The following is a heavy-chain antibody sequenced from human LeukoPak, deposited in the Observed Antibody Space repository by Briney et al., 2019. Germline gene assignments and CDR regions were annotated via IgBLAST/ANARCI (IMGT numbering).Heavy chain of an antibody. CDR1: GFTFSNYW. CDR2: IKQDGSEK. V-gene: IGHV3-7*01. J-gene: IGHJ4*02. D-gene: IGHD1-1*01. Sequence: TGGSLRLSCAASGFTFSNYWMSWVRQAPGKGLEWVANIKQDGSEKYYVDSVKGRFTISRDNAKNTLYLQMNSLRAEDTAVYFCARERKYDSTFDYWGQGTLVTVSS. CDR3: ARERKYDSTFDY.